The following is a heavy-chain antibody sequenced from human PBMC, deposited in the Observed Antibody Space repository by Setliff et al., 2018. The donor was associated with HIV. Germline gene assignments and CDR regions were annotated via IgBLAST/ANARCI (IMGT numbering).Heavy chain of an antibody. J-gene: IGHJ6*03. Sequence: TSETLSLTCAVSGSSISSGYYWGWIRQPPGKGLEWIGTIYHSGSTYYNPSLKSRVTISVDTSKNKFSPKLSSVTAADTAVYYCARGGATINYNYYYMDVWGKGITGTVSS. V-gene: IGHV4-38-2*01. CDR1: GSSISSGYY. D-gene: IGHD5-12*01. CDR2: IYHSGST. CDR3: ARGGATINYNYYYMDV.